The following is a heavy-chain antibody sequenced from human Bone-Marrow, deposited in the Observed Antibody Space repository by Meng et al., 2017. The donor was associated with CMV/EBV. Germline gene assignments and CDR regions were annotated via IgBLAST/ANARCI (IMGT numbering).Heavy chain of an antibody. D-gene: IGHD4-23*01. J-gene: IGHJ4*02. CDR2: ISSSSSYI. CDR1: GFTFSSYS. Sequence: ISCAASGFTFSSYSMNWVRQAPGKGLEWVSSISSSSSYIYYADSVKGRFTISRDNAKNSLYLQMNSLRAEDTAVYYCARGHYGGAYYFDYWGQGTLVTVSS. CDR3: ARGHYGGAYYFDY. V-gene: IGHV3-21*01.